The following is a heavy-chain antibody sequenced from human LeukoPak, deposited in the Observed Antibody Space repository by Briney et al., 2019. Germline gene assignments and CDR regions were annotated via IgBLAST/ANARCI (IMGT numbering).Heavy chain of an antibody. CDR3: ASDSYSPEYFQH. Sequence: GGSLRLSCAASGFTFSSYGMHWVRQAPGKGLEWVSVIYSGGSTFYADSVKGRFTISRDNSKNTLYLQMNSLRAEDTAVYYCASDSYSPEYFQHWGQGTLVTVSS. CDR2: IYSGGST. J-gene: IGHJ1*01. CDR1: GFTFSSYG. D-gene: IGHD2-15*01. V-gene: IGHV3-66*01.